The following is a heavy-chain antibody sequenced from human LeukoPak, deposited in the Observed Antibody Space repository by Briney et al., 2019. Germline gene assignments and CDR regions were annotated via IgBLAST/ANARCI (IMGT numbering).Heavy chain of an antibody. CDR2: IRYDGTNK. CDR3: ATSYYDILTGPTELNY. J-gene: IGHJ4*01. CDR1: GFSFSDYG. D-gene: IGHD3-9*01. V-gene: IGHV3-30*02. Sequence: GGSLRLSCAASGFSFSDYGMHWVRPAPGKGLEWVALIRYDGTNKYYADSVKGRFTVSRDNSKNTLFLQMNRLRVEDTAVYYCATSYYDILTGPTELNYWGQGTLVTVSS.